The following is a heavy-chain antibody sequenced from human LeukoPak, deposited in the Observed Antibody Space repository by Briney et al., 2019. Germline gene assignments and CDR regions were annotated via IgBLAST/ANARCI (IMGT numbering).Heavy chain of an antibody. J-gene: IGHJ4*02. CDR3: AGSIWFGEFNAEVVFDY. CDR1: GGTFSSYA. Sequence: SVKVSCKASGGTFSSYAISWVRQAPGQGLEWMEGIIPIFGTANYAQKFQGRVTITTDESTSTAYMELSSLRSEDTAVYYCAGSIWFGEFNAEVVFDYWGQGTLVTVSS. D-gene: IGHD3-10*01. V-gene: IGHV1-69*05. CDR2: IIPIFGTA.